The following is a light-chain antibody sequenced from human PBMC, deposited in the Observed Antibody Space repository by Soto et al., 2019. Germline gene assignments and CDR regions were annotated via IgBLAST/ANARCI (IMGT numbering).Light chain of an antibody. J-gene: IGKJ4*01. Sequence: EVVMTQAPAALSVSPGDIVTLSCRASQSVSGNLAWYQQKPGQTPRLLIYLTSTRATGIPARFSGSGSGTEFTLTISSLQSEDFAVYYCQQYNNWPLTLGGGTKVDIK. CDR2: LTS. CDR1: QSVSGN. V-gene: IGKV3-15*01. CDR3: QQYNNWPLT.